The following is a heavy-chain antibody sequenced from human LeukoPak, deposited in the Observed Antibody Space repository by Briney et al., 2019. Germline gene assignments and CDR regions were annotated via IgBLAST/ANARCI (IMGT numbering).Heavy chain of an antibody. Sequence: PSETLSLNCTVSGGSIRSGSYYWSWIRQPAGKGLEWIGHIYTRGTTNYNPSVKSRVTVSLDTSKNQISLKLSSVNAADTAIYYCARVYTVMGATTVDHYHYYMDVWGKGTTVTVSS. D-gene: IGHD5-18*01. V-gene: IGHV4-61*09. CDR2: IYTRGTT. J-gene: IGHJ6*03. CDR1: GGSIRSGSYY. CDR3: ARVYTVMGATTVDHYHYYMDV.